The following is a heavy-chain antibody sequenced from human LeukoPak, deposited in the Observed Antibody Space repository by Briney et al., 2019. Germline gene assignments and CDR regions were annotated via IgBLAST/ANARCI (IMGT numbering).Heavy chain of an antibody. CDR3: ARYKSVAGRPDLLDY. D-gene: IGHD6-19*01. Sequence: SETLSLTCTVSGGSISSYYWSWIRQPAGKGLEWIGRIYTSGSTNYNPSLKSRVTMSVDTSKNQFSLKLSSVTAADTAVYYCARYKSVAGRPDLLDYWGRGTLVTVSS. CDR1: GGSISSYY. J-gene: IGHJ4*02. CDR2: IYTSGST. V-gene: IGHV4-4*07.